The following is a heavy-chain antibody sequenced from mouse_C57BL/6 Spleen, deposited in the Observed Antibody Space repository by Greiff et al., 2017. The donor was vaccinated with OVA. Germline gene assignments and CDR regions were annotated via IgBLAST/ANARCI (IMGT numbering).Heavy chain of an antibody. Sequence: QVQLQQPGAELVKPGASVKMSCKASGYTFTSYWITWVKQRPGQGLEWIGDIYPGSGSTNYNEKFKSKATLTVDTSSSTAYMQLSSLTSEDSAVYYGARETTVVATLYYFDYWGQGTTLTVSS. J-gene: IGHJ2*01. CDR1: GYTFTSYW. CDR2: IYPGSGST. D-gene: IGHD1-1*01. CDR3: ARETTVVATLYYFDY. V-gene: IGHV1-55*01.